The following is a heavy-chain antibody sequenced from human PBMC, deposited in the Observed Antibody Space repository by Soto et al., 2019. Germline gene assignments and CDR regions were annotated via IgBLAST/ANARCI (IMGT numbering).Heavy chain of an antibody. D-gene: IGHD4-17*01. CDR3: ARGHSQTTYGDYRVSWFDP. Sequence: SETLSLTCAVYGGSFSGYYWSWIRQPPGKGLEWIGEINHSGSTNYNPSLKSRVTISVDTSKNQFSLKLSSVTAADTAVYYCARGHSQTTYGDYRVSWFDPWGQGTLVTVSS. V-gene: IGHV4-34*01. J-gene: IGHJ5*02. CDR1: GGSFSGYY. CDR2: INHSGST.